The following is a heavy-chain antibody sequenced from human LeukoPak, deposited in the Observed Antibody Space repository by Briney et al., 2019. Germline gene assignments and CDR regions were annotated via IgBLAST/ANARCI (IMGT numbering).Heavy chain of an antibody. CDR3: ARVVPAAFLLKGMDV. J-gene: IGHJ6*02. CDR2: INPNSGGT. D-gene: IGHD2-2*01. CDR1: GYTFTCYY. V-gene: IGHV1-2*02. Sequence: ASVKVSCKASGYTFTCYYMHWVRQAPGQGLEWMGWINPNSGGTNYAQKFQGRVTMTRDTSISTAYMELSRLRSDDTAVYYCARVVPAAFLLKGMDVWGQGTTVTVSS.